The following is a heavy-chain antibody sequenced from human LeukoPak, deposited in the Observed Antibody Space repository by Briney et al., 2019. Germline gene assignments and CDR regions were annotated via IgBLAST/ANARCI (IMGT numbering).Heavy chain of an antibody. CDR3: ARSSVGSGSYYAPFDP. J-gene: IGHJ5*02. Sequence: GESLKISCKGSGYSFTTYWIGWVRQMPGKGLEWMGIIYPGDSDTRYSPSFQGQVTTSADKSISTTYLQWSSLKASDTAMYYCARSSVGSGSYYAPFDPWGQGTLVTVSS. V-gene: IGHV5-51*01. CDR2: IYPGDSDT. CDR1: GYSFTTYW. D-gene: IGHD3-10*01.